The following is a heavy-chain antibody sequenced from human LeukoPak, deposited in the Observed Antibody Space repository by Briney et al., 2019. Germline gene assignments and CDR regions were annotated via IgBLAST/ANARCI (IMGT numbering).Heavy chain of an antibody. J-gene: IGHJ4*02. CDR2: ISAYNGNT. V-gene: IGHV1-18*01. CDR3: ARDPNSGSYYQMDY. CDR1: GYTFTSYG. D-gene: IGHD1-26*01. Sequence: ASVKVSCKASGYTFTSYGISWLRQAPGQGLEWMGWISAYNGNTNYAQKIQGRVTITTDKSTSTAYMELRSLRSEDTAVYYCARDPNSGSYYQMDYWGQGTLVTVSS.